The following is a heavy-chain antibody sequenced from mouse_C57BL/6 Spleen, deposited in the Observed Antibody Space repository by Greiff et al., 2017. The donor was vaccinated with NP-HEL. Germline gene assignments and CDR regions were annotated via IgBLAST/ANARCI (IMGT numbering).Heavy chain of an antibody. CDR1: GFTFSSYG. CDR3: ARHGNYDYYAMDY. D-gene: IGHD2-1*01. J-gene: IGHJ4*01. CDR2: ISSGGSYT. V-gene: IGHV5-6*01. Sequence: EVQGVESGGDLVKPGGSLKLSCAASGFTFSSYGMSWVRQTPDKRLEWVATISSGGSYTYYPDSVKGRFTISRDNAKNTLYLQMSSLKSEDTAVYYCARHGNYDYYAMDYWGQGTSVTVSS.